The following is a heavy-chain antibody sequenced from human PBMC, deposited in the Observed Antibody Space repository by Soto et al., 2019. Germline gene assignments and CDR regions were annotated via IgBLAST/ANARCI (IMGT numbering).Heavy chain of an antibody. CDR1: GFTFSSYS. Sequence: GGPLSLSCAASGFTFSSYSMNWVRKAPWKGLEWVSSISSSSTYIYYADSVKGRFTISRDNAKNSLFLQMNSLRAEDTAVYYCARPDYYYDSRGYYGYWGQGTLVTVSS. V-gene: IGHV3-21*01. D-gene: IGHD3-22*01. CDR2: ISSSSTYI. J-gene: IGHJ4*02. CDR3: ARPDYYYDSRGYYGY.